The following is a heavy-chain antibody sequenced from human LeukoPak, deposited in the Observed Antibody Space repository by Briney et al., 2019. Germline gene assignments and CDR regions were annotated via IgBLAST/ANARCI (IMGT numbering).Heavy chain of an antibody. CDR1: GFTFSSYA. J-gene: IGHJ4*02. CDR3: ARDSALGVRGVIVN. D-gene: IGHD3-10*01. CDR2: ISYDGSNK. V-gene: IGHV3-30-3*01. Sequence: GGSLRLSCAASGFTFSSYAMHWVRQAPGKGLEWVAVISYDGSNKYYADPVKGRFTISRDNSKNTLYLQMNSLRAEDTAVYYCARDSALGVRGVIVNWGQGTLVTVSS.